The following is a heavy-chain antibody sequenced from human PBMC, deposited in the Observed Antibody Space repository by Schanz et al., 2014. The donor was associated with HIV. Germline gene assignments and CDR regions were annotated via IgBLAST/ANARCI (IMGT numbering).Heavy chain of an antibody. J-gene: IGHJ3*02. CDR1: GFIFNDFA. Sequence: EVQLVESGGGLLQPGRSLRLSCAASGFIFNDFAMHWVRQAPGKGLEWVSTISWNSGSIAYADSVKGRFTISRDNAANSLFLQMNSLRAEDTAVYYCVHDDSDNDGFDMWGQGTMVTVSS. D-gene: IGHD3-22*01. CDR3: VHDDSDNDGFDM. CDR2: ISWNSGSI. V-gene: IGHV3-9*01.